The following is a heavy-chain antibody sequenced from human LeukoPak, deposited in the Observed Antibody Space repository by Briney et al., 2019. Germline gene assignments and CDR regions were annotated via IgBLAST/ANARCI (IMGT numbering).Heavy chain of an antibody. J-gene: IGHJ5*02. CDR2: FHNSGTS. CDR1: DDSISDYY. V-gene: IGHV4-59*01. CDR3: ARDHKGYCSSTSCYTYQYNWFDP. D-gene: IGHD2-2*02. Sequence: SETLSLTCTVSDDSISDYYRGWIRQPPGKGLEWIGYFHNSGTSTYNPSLKSRVTISADTSKNQFSLKLNSLTTADTAVYYCARDHKGYCSSTSCYTYQYNWFDPWGQGTLVTVSS.